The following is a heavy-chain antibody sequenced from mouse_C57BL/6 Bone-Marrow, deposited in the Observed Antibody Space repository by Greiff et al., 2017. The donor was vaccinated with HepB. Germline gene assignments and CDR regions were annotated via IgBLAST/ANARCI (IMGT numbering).Heavy chain of an antibody. V-gene: IGHV5-6*01. CDR2: ISSGGSYT. CDR1: GFTFSSYG. J-gene: IGHJ2*01. D-gene: IGHD1-1*01. CDR3: ARPITTVYFDY. Sequence: EVHLVESGGDLVKPGGSLKLSCAASGFTFSSYGMSWVRQTPDKRLEWVATISSGGSYTYYPDSVKGRFTISRDNAKNTLYLQMSSLKSEDTAMYYCARPITTVYFDYWGQGTTLTVSS.